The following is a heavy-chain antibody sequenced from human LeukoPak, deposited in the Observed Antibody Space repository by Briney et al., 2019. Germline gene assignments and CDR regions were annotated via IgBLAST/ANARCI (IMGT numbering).Heavy chain of an antibody. J-gene: IGHJ4*02. V-gene: IGHV3-21*01. D-gene: IGHD6-19*01. CDR2: ISSSSSYI. CDR1: GFTVSSNY. CDR3: ASAGMVVAGKPFDY. Sequence: PGGSLRLSCAASGFTVSSNYMNWVRQAPGKGLEWVSSISSSSSYIYYADSVKGRFTISRDNAKNSLYLQMNSLRAEDTAVYYCASAGMVVAGKPFDYWGQGTLVTVSS.